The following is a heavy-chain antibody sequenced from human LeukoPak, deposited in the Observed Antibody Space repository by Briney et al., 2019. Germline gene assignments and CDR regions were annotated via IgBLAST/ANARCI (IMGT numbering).Heavy chain of an antibody. J-gene: IGHJ4*02. D-gene: IGHD3-22*01. Sequence: GGSLRLSCTASGFTFGDYAMSWFRQAPGKGLEWVGFIRSKAYGGTTEYAASVKGRFTISRDDSKSIDYLQMNSLKTEDTAVYYCAGITKIVVVNFDYWGQGTLVTVSS. CDR1: GFTFGDYA. CDR2: IRSKAYGGTT. CDR3: AGITKIVVVNFDY. V-gene: IGHV3-49*03.